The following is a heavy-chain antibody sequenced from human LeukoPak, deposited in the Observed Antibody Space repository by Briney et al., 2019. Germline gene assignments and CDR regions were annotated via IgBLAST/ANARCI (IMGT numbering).Heavy chain of an antibody. D-gene: IGHD2-21*01. CDR2: INPSNGGT. V-gene: IGHV1-2*02. CDR1: GYIFTGYF. Sequence: ASVKVSCKASGYIFTGYFLHWVRQAPGQGPEWMGLINPSNGGTKCAQKFQGRINMTRDTSISEAYMELSRLTSDDTAVYYCAREFYYCGGECPSVDYYYYYMEVWGKGTMVTVSS. CDR3: AREFYYCGGECPSVDYYYYYMEV. J-gene: IGHJ6*03.